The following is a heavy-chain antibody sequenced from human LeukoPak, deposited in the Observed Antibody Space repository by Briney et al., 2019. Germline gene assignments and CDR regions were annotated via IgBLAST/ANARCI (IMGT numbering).Heavy chain of an antibody. D-gene: IGHD6-13*01. Sequence: GGSLRLSCAASGFTFSSYTMHWIRQAPGKGLEWVSSISGSNSYIFYADSVKGRFTVSRDNAKDSLYLQMNSLRAEDTAVYYCAGRSSWTLYFDYWGQGTLVTVSS. CDR1: GFTFSSYT. CDR3: AGRSSWTLYFDY. J-gene: IGHJ4*02. V-gene: IGHV3-21*01. CDR2: ISGSNSYI.